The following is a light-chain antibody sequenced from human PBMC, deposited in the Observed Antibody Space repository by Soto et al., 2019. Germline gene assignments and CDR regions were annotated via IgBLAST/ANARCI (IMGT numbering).Light chain of an antibody. J-gene: IGLJ1*01. Sequence: QSVLTQPASVSGSPGQSITISCTGTSSDVGGYNYVSWYQQHPGKATKLLINDVSNRPSGISDRFSGSKSGNTASLTISGLQAEDEADYYCSSYTSSTTNVFGTGTKVTVL. CDR3: SSYTSSTTNV. CDR2: DVS. V-gene: IGLV2-14*03. CDR1: SSDVGGYNY.